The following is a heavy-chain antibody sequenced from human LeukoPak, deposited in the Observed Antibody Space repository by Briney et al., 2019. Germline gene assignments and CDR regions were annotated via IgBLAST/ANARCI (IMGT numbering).Heavy chain of an antibody. CDR2: ISAYNGNT. Sequence: ASVKVSCKASGYTFTSYGISWVRQAPGQGLEWMGWISAYNGNTNYAQKFQGRVTITADESTSTAYMELSSLRSEDTAVYYCARDRKKRGSLAASWLEGIWGQGTMVTVSS. D-gene: IGHD6-13*01. CDR1: GYTFTSYG. CDR3: ARDRKKRGSLAASWLEGI. J-gene: IGHJ3*02. V-gene: IGHV1-18*01.